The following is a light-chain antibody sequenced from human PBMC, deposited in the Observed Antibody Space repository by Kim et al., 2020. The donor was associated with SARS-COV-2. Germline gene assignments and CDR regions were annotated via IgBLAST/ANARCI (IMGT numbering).Light chain of an antibody. CDR3: ASWDGSLKAWV. CDR2: TDN. Sequence: GQRVTISCYGSSSNIGSKNVHWFQQLPGTAPKLLIYTDNQRPSGVPDRFSGSKSGTSASLAISGLQSEDEADYYCASWDGSLKAWVFGGGTKLTVL. V-gene: IGLV1-44*01. CDR1: SSNIGSKN. J-gene: IGLJ3*02.